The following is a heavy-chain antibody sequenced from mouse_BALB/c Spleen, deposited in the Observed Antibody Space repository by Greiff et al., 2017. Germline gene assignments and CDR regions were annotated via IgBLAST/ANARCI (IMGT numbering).Heavy chain of an antibody. CDR2: INSNGGST. J-gene: IGHJ1*01. V-gene: IGHV5-6-2*01. CDR1: GFTFSSYY. CDR3: ARNGNYWYFDV. Sequence: DVKLVESGGGLVKLGGSLKLSCAASGFTFSSYYMSWVRQTPEKRLELVAAINSNGGSTYYPDTVKGRFTISRDNAKNTLYLQMSSLKSEDTALYYCARNGNYWYFDVWGAGTTVTVSS. D-gene: IGHD2-1*01.